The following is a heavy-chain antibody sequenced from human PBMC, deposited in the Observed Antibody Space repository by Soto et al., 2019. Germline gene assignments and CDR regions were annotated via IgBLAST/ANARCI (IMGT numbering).Heavy chain of an antibody. J-gene: IGHJ6*04. CDR1: GGTFSSYA. V-gene: IGHV1-69*13. Sequence: GASVKVSCKASGGTFSSYAISWVRQAPGQGLEWMGGIIPIFGTANYAQKFQGRVTITADESTSTAYMELSSLRSEDTAVYYCATASGIIRIIAAAGPLAPYKLYYYYGMDVWGKGTTVTVSS. CDR2: IIPIFGTA. D-gene: IGHD6-13*01. CDR3: ATASGIIRIIAAAGPLAPYKLYYYYGMDV.